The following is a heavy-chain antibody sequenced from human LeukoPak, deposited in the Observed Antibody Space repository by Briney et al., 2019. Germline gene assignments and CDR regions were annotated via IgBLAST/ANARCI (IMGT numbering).Heavy chain of an antibody. CDR3: ARQRTYYSPFDY. CDR2: IYYTGST. V-gene: IGHV4-59*08. CDR1: GGSISTYY. J-gene: IGHJ4*02. D-gene: IGHD3-10*01. Sequence: PSETLSLTCTVSGGSISTYYWNWVRQPPGKELEWIGHIYYTGSTNYNPSLESRVTISVDTSKNQFSLKVTSVTAADTAVYYCARQRTYYSPFDYWGQGTLVSVSS.